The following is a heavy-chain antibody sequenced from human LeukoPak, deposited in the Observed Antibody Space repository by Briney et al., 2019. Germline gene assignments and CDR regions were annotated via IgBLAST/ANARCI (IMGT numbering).Heavy chain of an antibody. V-gene: IGHV4-30-4*08. CDR1: GGSISSGDYY. CDR2: TYYSGST. Sequence: SQTLSLTCTVSGGSISSGDYYWSWIRQPPGKGLEWIGYTYYSGSTYYNPSLKSRVTISVDTSKNQFSLKLSSVTAADTAVYYCAREDSNYWFDPWGQGTLVTVSS. CDR3: AREDSNYWFDP. D-gene: IGHD4-11*01. J-gene: IGHJ5*02.